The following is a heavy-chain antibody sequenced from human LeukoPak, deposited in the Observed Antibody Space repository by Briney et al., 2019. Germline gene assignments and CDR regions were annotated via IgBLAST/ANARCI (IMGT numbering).Heavy chain of an antibody. CDR3: TRENRPFCPFAY. CDR2: ISHSGTT. Sequence: LETLSLTCGVSGGSIDITNYWSWVRQAPGKGLEWIGEISHSGTTNYNPSLRSRVAMSLDRANNQFSLSLTSVTAADSAVYYCTRENRPFCPFAYWGQGVLVSVSS. CDR1: GGSIDITNY. V-gene: IGHV4-4*02. D-gene: IGHD2/OR15-2a*01. J-gene: IGHJ4*02.